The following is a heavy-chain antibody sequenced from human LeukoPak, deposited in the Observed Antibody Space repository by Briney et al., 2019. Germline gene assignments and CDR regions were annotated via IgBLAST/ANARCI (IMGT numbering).Heavy chain of an antibody. Sequence: GGSLRLSCAASGFTFSSYTMNWVRQAPGKGLECISAISSSSSNIYYADSVKGRFTISRDSSKNTLSLQMNSLRAEDTAVYYCAKIPKGGYFDYWGQGTLVTVSS. D-gene: IGHD2-2*01. V-gene: IGHV3-23*01. CDR3: AKIPKGGYFDY. CDR1: GFTFSSYT. J-gene: IGHJ4*02. CDR2: ISSSSSNI.